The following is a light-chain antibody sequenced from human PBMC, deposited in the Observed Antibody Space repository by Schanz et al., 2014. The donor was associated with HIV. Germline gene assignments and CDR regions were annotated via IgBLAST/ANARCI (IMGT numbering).Light chain of an antibody. V-gene: IGLV2-14*01. J-gene: IGLJ2*01. CDR3: QSYDSRLSGVV. CDR2: DVS. Sequence: QSALTQPASVSGSPGQSITISCTGTSSDIGGYNYVSWYQQHPGKAPKLMIYDVSNRPSGVPDRISGSKSGTSASLAITGLQAEDEANYYCQSYDSRLSGVVFGGGTKLTVL. CDR1: SSDIGGYNY.